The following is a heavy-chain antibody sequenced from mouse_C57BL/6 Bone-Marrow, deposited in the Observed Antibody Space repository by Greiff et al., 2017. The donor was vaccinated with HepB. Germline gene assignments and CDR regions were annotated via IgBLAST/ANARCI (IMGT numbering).Heavy chain of an antibody. J-gene: IGHJ2*03. CDR2: IDPSDSYT. V-gene: IGHV1-59*01. CDR3: ARGAVFTTALEGDY. Sequence: VQLQQPGAELVRPGTSVKLSCKASGYTFTSYWMHWVKQRPGQGLEWIGVIDPSDSYTNYNQKFKGKATLTVDTSSSTAYMQLSSLTSEDAAVYYCARGAVFTTALEGDYRGQGTRLTV. CDR1: GYTFTSYW. D-gene: IGHD1-2*01.